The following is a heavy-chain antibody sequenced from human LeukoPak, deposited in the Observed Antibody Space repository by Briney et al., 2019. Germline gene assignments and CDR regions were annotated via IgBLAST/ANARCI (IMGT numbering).Heavy chain of an antibody. D-gene: IGHD7-27*01. J-gene: IGHJ4*02. CDR3: ARDRGPNWGSSLDY. V-gene: IGHV3-74*01. CDR1: GLTFSSHW. Sequence: GGSLRLSCAASGLTFSSHWMHWVRQAPGKGLVRVSRINSDGSSTSYADSVKGRFTISRDNAKNTLYLQMNSLRAEDTAVYYCARDRGPNWGSSLDYWGQGTLVTVSS. CDR2: INSDGSST.